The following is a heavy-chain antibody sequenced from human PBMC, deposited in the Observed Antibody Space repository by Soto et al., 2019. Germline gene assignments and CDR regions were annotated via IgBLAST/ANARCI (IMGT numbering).Heavy chain of an antibody. CDR1: GGSVNGYY. D-gene: IGHD4-17*01. CDR3: ARGADYGDTVREYFFDF. CDR2: INHTGGT. Sequence: LSLTCAVYGGSVNGYYWNWIRQPPGKGLEWIVEINHTGGTHYNPSLKSRVTMSVDTSKNQFSLRLSSVTAADTAVYYCARGADYGDTVREYFFDFWGQGALVTVSS. J-gene: IGHJ4*03. V-gene: IGHV4-34*01.